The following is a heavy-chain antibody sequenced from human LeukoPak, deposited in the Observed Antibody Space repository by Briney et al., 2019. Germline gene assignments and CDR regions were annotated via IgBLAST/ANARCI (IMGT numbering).Heavy chain of an antibody. Sequence: GGSLRLSCSSSGFTFSTYAMSWVRQAPGKGLEWVSAISGSGGSTYYADSVKGRFTISRDNSKNTLYLQMNSLRAEDTAVYYCAKTGIVVVPAAIDNWFDPWGQGTLVTVSS. CDR3: AKTGIVVVPAAIDNWFDP. CDR2: ISGSGGST. J-gene: IGHJ5*02. CDR1: GFTFSTYA. V-gene: IGHV3-23*01. D-gene: IGHD2-2*01.